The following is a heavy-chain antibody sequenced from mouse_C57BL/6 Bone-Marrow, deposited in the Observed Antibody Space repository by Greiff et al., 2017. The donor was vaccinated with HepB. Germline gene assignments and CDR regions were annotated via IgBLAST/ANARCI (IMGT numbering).Heavy chain of an antibody. V-gene: IGHV1-59*01. CDR3: ARYGLWYFDV. CDR2: IDPSDSYT. Sequence: QVQLQQPGAELVRPGTSVKLSCKASGYTFTSYWMHWVKQRPGQGLEWIGVIDPSDSYTNYNQKFKGKATLTVDTSSSTAYMQLSSLTSEDSAVSYCARYGLWYFDVWGTGTTVTVSS. D-gene: IGHD1-1*01. J-gene: IGHJ1*03. CDR1: GYTFTSYW.